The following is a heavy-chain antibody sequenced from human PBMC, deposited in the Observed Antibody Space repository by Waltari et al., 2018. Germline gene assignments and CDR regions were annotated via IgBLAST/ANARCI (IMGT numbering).Heavy chain of an antibody. CDR2: IYHSGST. J-gene: IGHJ3*02. CDR3: ARGKGWSDAFDI. D-gene: IGHD6-19*01. CDR1: GYSISSGYY. V-gene: IGHV4-38-2*01. Sequence: QVQLQESGPGLVKPSETLSLTCAVSGYSISSGYYWGWIRQPPGKGLEWIGSIYHSGSTYYNPSLKSRVTISVDTSKNQFSLKLSSVTAADTAVYYGARGKGWSDAFDIWGQGTMVTVSS.